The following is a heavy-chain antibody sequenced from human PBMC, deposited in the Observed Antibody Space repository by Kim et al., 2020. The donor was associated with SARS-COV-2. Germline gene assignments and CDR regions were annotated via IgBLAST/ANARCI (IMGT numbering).Heavy chain of an antibody. D-gene: IGHD2-15*01. CDR2: INPNSGGT. V-gene: IGHV1-2*06. CDR1: GYTFTGYY. CDR3: ARDSYSDYYYYYYMDV. Sequence: ASVKVSCKASGYTFTGYYMHWVRQAPGQGLEWMGRINPNSGGTNYAQKFQGRVTMTRDTSISTAYMELSRLRSDDTAVYYCARDSYSDYYYYYYMDVWGKGPRSPSP. J-gene: IGHJ6*03.